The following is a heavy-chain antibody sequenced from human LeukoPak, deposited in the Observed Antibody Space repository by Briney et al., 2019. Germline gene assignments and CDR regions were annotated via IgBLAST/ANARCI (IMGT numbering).Heavy chain of an antibody. CDR1: GFTFSSYW. D-gene: IGHD1-26*01. CDR3: ARDRIKSGSYYFDY. V-gene: IGHV3-7*01. Sequence: PGGSLRLSCAASGFTFSSYWMTWVRQPPGKGLEWVGNMNQDGSEKYYADSVKGRFTIFRDNAENSVYLQVNSLTAEDTAVYYCARDRIKSGSYYFDYWGQGTLVTVSS. CDR2: MNQDGSEK. J-gene: IGHJ4*02.